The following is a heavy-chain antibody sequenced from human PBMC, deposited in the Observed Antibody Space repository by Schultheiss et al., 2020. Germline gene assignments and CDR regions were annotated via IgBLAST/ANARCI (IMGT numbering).Heavy chain of an antibody. CDR1: GFTFSSYG. D-gene: IGHD5-12*01. CDR3: AREGIVATILGGGNFDY. V-gene: IGHV3-33*01. J-gene: IGHJ4*02. Sequence: GGSLRLSCAASGFTFSSYGMHWVRQAPGKGLEWVAVIWYDGSNKYYADSVKGRFTISRDNSKNTLYLQMNSLRAEDTAVYYCAREGIVATILGGGNFDYWGQGTLVTVSS. CDR2: IWYDGSNK.